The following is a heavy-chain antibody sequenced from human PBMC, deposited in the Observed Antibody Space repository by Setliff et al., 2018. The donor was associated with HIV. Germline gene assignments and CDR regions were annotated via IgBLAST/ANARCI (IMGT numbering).Heavy chain of an antibody. CDR3: ARGQYGDELFDY. CDR1: GYTFTNYG. CDR2: LASYNGDA. V-gene: IGHV1-18*01. D-gene: IGHD4-17*01. Sequence: ASVKVSCKASGYTFTNYGTTWVRQAPGHGLEWMGWLASYNGDANYAQNLQGRVTMTTDKSTSTAYMELRSLRSDDTAVYYCARGQYGDELFDYWGQGTLVTVSS. J-gene: IGHJ4*02.